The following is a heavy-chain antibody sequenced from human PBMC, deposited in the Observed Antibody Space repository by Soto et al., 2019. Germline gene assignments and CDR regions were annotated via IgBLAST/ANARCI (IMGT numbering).Heavy chain of an antibody. Sequence: GGSLRLSCAASGFTVSSNYMSWVRQAPGKGLEWVSVIYSGGSTYYADSVKGRFTISRDNSKNTLYLQMNSLRAEDTAVYYCARAYEGDYFDYWGQGTLVTVS. V-gene: IGHV3-66*01. CDR2: IYSGGST. D-gene: IGHD3-16*01. CDR3: ARAYEGDYFDY. CDR1: GFTVSSNY. J-gene: IGHJ4*02.